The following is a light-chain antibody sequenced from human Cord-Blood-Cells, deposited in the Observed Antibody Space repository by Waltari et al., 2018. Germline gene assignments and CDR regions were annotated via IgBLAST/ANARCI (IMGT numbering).Light chain of an antibody. CDR1: QSVSSY. CDR2: DAS. Sequence: EIVLTQSPATLSLSTGERVTLSCRASQSVSSYLAWYQQKPGQAPRLLIYDASNRATGIPARFSGSGSGTDFTLTISSLEPEDFAVYYCQQRSNWPPYTFGQGTKLEIK. CDR3: QQRSNWPPYT. V-gene: IGKV3-11*01. J-gene: IGKJ2*01.